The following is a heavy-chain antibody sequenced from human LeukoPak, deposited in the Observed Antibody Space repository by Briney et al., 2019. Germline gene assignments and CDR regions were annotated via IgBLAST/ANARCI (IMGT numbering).Heavy chain of an antibody. D-gene: IGHD6-19*01. Sequence: GGSLRLSCAASGFIFNTYWMSWVRQAPGKGLEWVANIKVDGSEKYYVDSVKGRFTISRDNAKNSLYLQMNSLRAEDTAVYYCARDQWWQFIAVAITSYFDCWGQGTLVTVSS. CDR2: IKVDGSEK. CDR1: GFIFNTYW. CDR3: ARDQWWQFIAVAITSYFDC. J-gene: IGHJ4*02. V-gene: IGHV3-7*01.